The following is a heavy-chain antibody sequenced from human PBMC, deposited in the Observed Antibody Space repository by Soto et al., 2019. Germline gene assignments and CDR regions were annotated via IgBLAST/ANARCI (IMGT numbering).Heavy chain of an antibody. CDR2: IYNRGST. D-gene: IGHD1-26*01. J-gene: IGHJ4*02. V-gene: IGHV4-30-4*01. CDR3: ARGPSGDKVDY. CDR1: GGSISSDEYC. Sequence: QVQLQESGPGLVEPSQTVSLTCTVSGGSISSDEYCWSWIRQTPGKGLEWIGHIYNRGSTYSNPSRKSRVTISVDTSKNQFSLKLSSVTAADTAVYYCARGPSGDKVDYWGQGTLVTVSS.